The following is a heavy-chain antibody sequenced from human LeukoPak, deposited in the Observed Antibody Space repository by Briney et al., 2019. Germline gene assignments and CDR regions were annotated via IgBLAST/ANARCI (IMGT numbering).Heavy chain of an antibody. CDR1: GGSISGSNYY. D-gene: IGHD4-17*01. J-gene: IGHJ4*02. V-gene: IGHV4-39*01. CDR3: ARGVYGDFYFDF. CDR2: IYYSGST. Sequence: SETLSLTCTVSGGSISGSNYYWGWIRQPPGKGLEWIGSIYYSGSTYYSPSLKSRVTISVDTSKNQFSLKLNSVTAADTAVYYCARGVYGDFYFDFWGQGTLVAVSS.